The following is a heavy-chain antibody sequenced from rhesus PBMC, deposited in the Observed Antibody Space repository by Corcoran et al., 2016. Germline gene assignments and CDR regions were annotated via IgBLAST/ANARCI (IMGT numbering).Heavy chain of an antibody. J-gene: IGHJ4*01. CDR3: AREIVVIITAPRYYFDY. Sequence: QVQLVQSGAEVKKPGSSVKVSCKASGYTFTDYYMHWVRQAPRQGLEWMGWINPYKGNTKYAQKFQGRVTMTRDTSTSTAYMELSSLRSEDTAVYYCAREIVVIITAPRYYFDYWGQGVQVTVSS. V-gene: IGHV1S2*01. CDR1: GYTFTDYY. CDR2: INPYKGNT. D-gene: IGHD2-27*01.